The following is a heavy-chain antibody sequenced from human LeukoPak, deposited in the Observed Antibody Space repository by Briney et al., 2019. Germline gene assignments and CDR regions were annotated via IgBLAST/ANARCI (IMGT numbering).Heavy chain of an antibody. Sequence: PGGSLRLSCAVSGITLSNYGMSWVRQAPGKGLEWVAGISGSGGSTYSADSVKGRFTVSRDNSKNTVYLQMNSLRAEDTAVYYCAKDRAGSSGYPPDAFDIWGQGTMVTVSS. CDR1: GITLSNYG. CDR3: AKDRAGSSGYPPDAFDI. CDR2: ISGSGGST. D-gene: IGHD3-22*01. V-gene: IGHV3-23*01. J-gene: IGHJ3*02.